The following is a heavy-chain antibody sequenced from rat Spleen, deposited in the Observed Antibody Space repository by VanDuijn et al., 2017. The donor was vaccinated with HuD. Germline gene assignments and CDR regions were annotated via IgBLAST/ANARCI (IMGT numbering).Heavy chain of an antibody. V-gene: IGHV2-1*01. J-gene: IGHJ3*01. Sequence: QVQLKESGPGLVQPSQTLSLTCTVSGFSLSSYGVIWVRQPPGKGLEWMGRIQNGGNTDYNSALKSRLSISRDTSKSQVFLKMNTLQTEDTAIYFCARSYGGYTQHWFAYWGQGTLVTVSS. CDR3: ARSYGGYTQHWFAY. CDR2: IQNGGNT. CDR1: GFSLSSYG. D-gene: IGHD1-11*01.